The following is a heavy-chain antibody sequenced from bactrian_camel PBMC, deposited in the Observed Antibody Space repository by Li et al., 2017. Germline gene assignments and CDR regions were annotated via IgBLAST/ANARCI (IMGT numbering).Heavy chain of an antibody. D-gene: IGHD2*01. CDR3: AGAPPNGLIYKWAYEYHY. V-gene: IGHV3-2*01. Sequence: VESGGGLVQPGGSLRLSCAASGFTFSSFYINWVRQAPGKGLEWVSNIRSDGSNTYYADSVKGRFTISRDNAKNTVYLQLNSLKSEDTALYYCAGAPPNGLIYKWAYEYHYWGQGTQVTVS. CDR1: GFTFSSFY. J-gene: IGHJ4*01. CDR2: IRSDGSNT.